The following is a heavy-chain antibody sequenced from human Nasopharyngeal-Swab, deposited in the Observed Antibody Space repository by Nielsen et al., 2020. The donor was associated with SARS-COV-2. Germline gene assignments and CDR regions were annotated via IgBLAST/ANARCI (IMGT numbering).Heavy chain of an antibody. CDR1: GGSFSGYY. J-gene: IGHJ4*02. CDR3: ARGLLQPAVAEEIPGGY. V-gene: IGHV4-34*01. CDR2: INHSGST. D-gene: IGHD6-19*01. Sequence: SETLSLTCAVYGGSFSGYYWSWIRQPPGKGLEWIGEINHSGSTNYNPSLKGRVTISVDTSKNQFSLKLSSVTAADTAVYYCARGLLQPAVAEEIPGGYWGQGTLVTVSS.